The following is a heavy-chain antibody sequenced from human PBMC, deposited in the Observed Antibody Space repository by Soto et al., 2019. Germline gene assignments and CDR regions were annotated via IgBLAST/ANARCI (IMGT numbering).Heavy chain of an antibody. J-gene: IGHJ4*01. CDR1: GGSVSGGDYY. CDR3: ARESAAVPGRPSYYFDY. Sequence: QVQLQESGPGLVKPSQTLSLTCTVSGGSVSGGDYYWSWVRQHPGKGLEWFGYIYDSGTTHYNPSLKGRVTILVDTSKSQFSLRLSSVTAADTAVYYCARESAAVPGRPSYYFDYWGHGTLVTVSS. D-gene: IGHD6-19*01. V-gene: IGHV4-31*03. CDR2: IYDSGTT.